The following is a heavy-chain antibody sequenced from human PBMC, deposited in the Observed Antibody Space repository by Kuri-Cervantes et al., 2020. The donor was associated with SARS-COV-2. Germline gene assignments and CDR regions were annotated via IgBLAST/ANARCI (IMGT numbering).Heavy chain of an antibody. CDR1: GFSFSSYA. J-gene: IGHJ4*02. D-gene: IGHD3-10*01. Sequence: GESLKISCAASGFSFSSYAMSWVRQAPGKGLEWVSAISGSGGSTYYADSVKGRFTISRDNSKNTLYLQMNSLRAEDTAVYYCAKEGFFYGSGRHFDYWGQGTLVTVSS. CDR2: ISGSGGST. V-gene: IGHV3-23*01. CDR3: AKEGFFYGSGRHFDY.